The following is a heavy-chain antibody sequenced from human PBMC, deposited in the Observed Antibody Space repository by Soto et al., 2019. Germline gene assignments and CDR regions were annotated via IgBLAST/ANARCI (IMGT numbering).Heavy chain of an antibody. Sequence: PGGALRLSCAASGFNVSSNYRSWVRQAPGKGLEWVSVIYSGGSTYYADSVKGRFTISRDNSKNTLYLQMNSLRAEDTSEYYCARYSRREYFDYWGQGTPVTVSS. CDR1: GFNVSSNY. V-gene: IGHV3-66*01. J-gene: IGHJ4*02. D-gene: IGHD2-15*01. CDR3: ARYSRREYFDY. CDR2: IYSGGST.